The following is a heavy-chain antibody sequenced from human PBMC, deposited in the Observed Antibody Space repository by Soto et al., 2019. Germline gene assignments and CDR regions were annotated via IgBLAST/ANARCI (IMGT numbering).Heavy chain of an antibody. CDR2: IIPLFGTA. Sequence: VQLVQSGADVKNPGSSVKVSCQASGVTFSSETLGWVRQAPGQGLEWVGGIIPLFGTASYAQKFQGRVTITADESTSTVYMELSSLRSDDTAVYFCATELGENPASPFAAWGQGTLVTVSS. J-gene: IGHJ5*02. CDR3: ATELGENPASPFAA. CDR1: GVTFSSET. V-gene: IGHV1-69*01. D-gene: IGHD3-10*01.